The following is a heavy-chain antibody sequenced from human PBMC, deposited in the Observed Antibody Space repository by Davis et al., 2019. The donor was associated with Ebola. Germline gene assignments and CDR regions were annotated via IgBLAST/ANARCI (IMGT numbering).Heavy chain of an antibody. J-gene: IGHJ4*02. Sequence: PSVKVSCKASGYTFTSYYMHWVRQAPGQGLEWMGIINPSGGSTSYAQKFQGRVTMTRDTSTSTVYMELSSLRSEDTAVYYCARPSPTGGGFDYWGQGTLVTVSS. CDR2: INPSGGST. D-gene: IGHD1-1*01. V-gene: IGHV1-46*01. CDR1: GYTFTSYY. CDR3: ARPSPTGGGFDY.